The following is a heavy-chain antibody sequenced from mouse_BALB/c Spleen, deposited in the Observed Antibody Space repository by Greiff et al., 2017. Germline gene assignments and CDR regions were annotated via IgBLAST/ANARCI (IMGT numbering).Heavy chain of an antibody. CDR3: ARGGYYGYDPYYFDY. V-gene: IGHV3-2*02. CDR2: ISYSGST. CDR1: GYSITSDYA. Sequence: EVQLQESGPGLVKPSQSLSLTCTVTGYSITSDYAWNWIRQFPGNKLEWMGYISYSGSTSYNPSLKSRISITRDTSKNQFFLQLNSVTTEDTATYYCARGGYYGYDPYYFDYWGQGTTLTVSS. D-gene: IGHD2-2*01. J-gene: IGHJ2*01.